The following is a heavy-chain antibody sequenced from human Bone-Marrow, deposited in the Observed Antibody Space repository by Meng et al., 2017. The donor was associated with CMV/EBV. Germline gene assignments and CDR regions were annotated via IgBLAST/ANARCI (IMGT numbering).Heavy chain of an antibody. J-gene: IGHJ6*02. V-gene: IGHV4-39*01. CDR3: ARGPYYGSVLSGYYYYGMDV. CDR1: GGSIRSRNNY. CDR2: LYYGGNT. D-gene: IGHD3-10*01. Sequence: SETLSLTCTVSGGSIRSRNNYWAWIRQAPGKGLEWIGSLYYGGNTFYNPSLKSRVTISVDTSKNQFSLMVRSVTAADTAVYYCARGPYYGSVLSGYYYYGMDVWGQGTTVTVSS.